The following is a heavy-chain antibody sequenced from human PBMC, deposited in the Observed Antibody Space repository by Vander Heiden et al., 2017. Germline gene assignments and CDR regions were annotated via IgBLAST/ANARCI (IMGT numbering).Heavy chain of an antibody. J-gene: IGHJ4*02. CDR1: GCTCRRSG. D-gene: IGHD3-3*01. Sequence: VQLVDSGGAFVQPGGSLRLYCVDSGCTCRRSGMHWGRQAPGTGLVWLSRMNSDGSTTDYADSVKGRFTISRDNAKNTLYLQMNGLRAEDTAVYYCARAGFFRFDYWGQGILVTVSS. CDR2: MNSDGSTT. V-gene: IGHV3-74*01. CDR3: ARAGFFRFDY.